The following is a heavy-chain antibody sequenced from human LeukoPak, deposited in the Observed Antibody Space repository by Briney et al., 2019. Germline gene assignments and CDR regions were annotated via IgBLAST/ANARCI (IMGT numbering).Heavy chain of an antibody. CDR1: GGSISSYY. D-gene: IGHD3-10*01. CDR3: ARMGITMVRGERSWFDP. J-gene: IGHJ5*02. V-gene: IGHV4-4*07. Sequence: PSETLSLTCTVSGGSISSYYWSWIRQPAGKGLEWIGRIYTSGSTNYNPSLKSRVTMSVDTSKNQFSLKLSSVTAADTAVYYCARMGITMVRGERSWFDPWGQGTLVTVSS. CDR2: IYTSGST.